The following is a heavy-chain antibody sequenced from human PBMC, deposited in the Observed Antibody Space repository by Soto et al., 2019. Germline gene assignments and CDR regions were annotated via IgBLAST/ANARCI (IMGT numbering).Heavy chain of an antibody. Sequence: QVQLVQSGAEVKKPGASVKVSCKASGYSFTSYDINWVRQATGQGLEWMGWMNPNSGNTGYAQKLQGRVTMTRNTSISTAYMELSSLRSEDSAVYYWAREQQVRGFDPWGQGTLVTVSS. CDR2: MNPNSGNT. CDR1: GYSFTSYD. J-gene: IGHJ5*02. D-gene: IGHD6-13*01. CDR3: AREQQVRGFDP. V-gene: IGHV1-8*01.